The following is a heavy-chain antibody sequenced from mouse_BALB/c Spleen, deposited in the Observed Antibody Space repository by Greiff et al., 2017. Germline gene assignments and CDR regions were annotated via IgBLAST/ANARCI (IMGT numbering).Heavy chain of an antibody. D-gene: IGHD2-4*01. CDR2: INPSNGRT. CDR3: ARWMITYYFDY. J-gene: IGHJ2*01. Sequence: QVQLQQPGAELVKPGASVKLSCKASGYTFTSYWMHWVKQRPGQGLEWIGEINPSNGRTNYNEKFKSKATLTVDKSSSTPYMQLSSLTSEDSAVYYCARWMITYYFDYWGQGTTLTVSS. CDR1: GYTFTSYW. V-gene: IGHV1S81*02.